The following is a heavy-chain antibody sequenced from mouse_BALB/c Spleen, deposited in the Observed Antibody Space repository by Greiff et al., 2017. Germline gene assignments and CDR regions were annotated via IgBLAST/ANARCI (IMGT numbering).Heavy chain of an antibody. J-gene: IGHJ1*01. Sequence: VQVVESGAELVRPGVSVKISCKGSGYTFTDYAMHWVKQSHAKSLEWIGVISTYYGDASYNQKFKGKATMTVDKSSSTAYMELARLTSEDSAIYYCARGDGYFDVWGAGTTVTVSS. CDR2: ISTYYGDA. CDR1: GYTFTDYA. V-gene: IGHV1S137*01. CDR3: ARGDGYFDV.